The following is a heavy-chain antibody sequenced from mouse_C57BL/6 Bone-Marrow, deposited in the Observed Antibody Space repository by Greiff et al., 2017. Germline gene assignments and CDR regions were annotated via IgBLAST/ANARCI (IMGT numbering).Heavy chain of an antibody. J-gene: IGHJ2*01. V-gene: IGHV1-18*01. D-gene: IGHD2-12*01. CDR1: GYTFTDYN. CDR3: ARTAYYSYFDY. Sequence: VQLQQSGPELVKPGASVKIPCKASGYTFTDYNMDWVKQSHGKSLEWIGDINPNNGGTIYNQKFKGKATLTVEKSSSTAYMELRSLTSEDTAVYYCARTAYYSYFDYWGQGTTLTVSS. CDR2: INPNNGGT.